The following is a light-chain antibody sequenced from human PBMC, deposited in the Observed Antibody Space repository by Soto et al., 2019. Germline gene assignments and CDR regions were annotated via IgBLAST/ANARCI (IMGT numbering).Light chain of an antibody. V-gene: IGKV1-9*01. CDR2: AAS. J-gene: IGKJ4*01. CDR1: QGISSY. Sequence: DILLTQSPSFLSASVGDRVTITCRASQGISSYLAWYQQEPGKAPKPLIYAASTLQSGVPSRFSGSGSGTEFTLTISSLQPEDFATYYCQQLNSYPGTFGGGTKVEIK. CDR3: QQLNSYPGT.